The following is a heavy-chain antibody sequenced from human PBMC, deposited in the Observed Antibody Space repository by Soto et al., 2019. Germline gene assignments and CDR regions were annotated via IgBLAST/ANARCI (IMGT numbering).Heavy chain of an antibody. V-gene: IGHV3-30-3*01. Sequence: PGGSLRLSCAASGFTFSSYAMHWVRQAPGKGLEWVAVISYDGSNKYYADSVKGRFTISRDNSKNTLYLQMNSLRAEDTAVYYCAREITMIVVVNDGDAFDIWGQGTMVTVSS. J-gene: IGHJ3*02. D-gene: IGHD3-22*01. CDR1: GFTFSSYA. CDR3: AREITMIVVVNDGDAFDI. CDR2: ISYDGSNK.